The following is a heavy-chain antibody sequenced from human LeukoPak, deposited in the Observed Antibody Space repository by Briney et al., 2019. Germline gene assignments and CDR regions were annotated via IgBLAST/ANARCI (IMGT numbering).Heavy chain of an antibody. CDR3: ARDYGDYSYYYYGMDV. J-gene: IGHJ6*02. CDR1: GGSISSYY. Sequence: SETLSLTCTVSGGSISSYYWSWIRQPPGKGLEWIGYIYYSGSANYNPSLKSRVTISVDTSKNQFSLKLGSVTAADTAVYYCARDYGDYSYYYYGMDVWGQGTTVTVSS. V-gene: IGHV4-59*12. CDR2: IYYSGSA. D-gene: IGHD4-17*01.